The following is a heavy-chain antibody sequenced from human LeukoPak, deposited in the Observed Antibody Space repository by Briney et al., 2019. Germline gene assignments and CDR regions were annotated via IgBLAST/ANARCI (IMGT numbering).Heavy chain of an antibody. CDR2: ISACNGNT. Sequence: GASVKVSCKASGFTFTNCAVTWVRQAPGQGLEWMGWISACNGNTKYAQKFQGRVTMTTDTPTTTAYMELRSLRFDDTAVYYCARDDEEFGELSWFDPWGQGTLVTVSS. D-gene: IGHD3-10*01. CDR3: ARDDEEFGELSWFDP. V-gene: IGHV1-18*01. J-gene: IGHJ5*02. CDR1: GFTFTNCA.